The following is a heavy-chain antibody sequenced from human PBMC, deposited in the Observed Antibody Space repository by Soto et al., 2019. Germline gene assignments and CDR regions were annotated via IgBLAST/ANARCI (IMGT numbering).Heavy chain of an antibody. CDR1: GFTFSSYA. J-gene: IGHJ4*02. Sequence: GSLRLSCAASGFTFSSYAMSWVRQAPGRGLEWVSAISGSGGSTYYADSVKGRFTISRDNSKNTLYLQMNSLRAEDTAVYYCAKLQTLDILTGYPLWGQGTLVTVS. CDR3: AKLQTLDILTGYPL. V-gene: IGHV3-23*01. CDR2: ISGSGGST. D-gene: IGHD3-9*01.